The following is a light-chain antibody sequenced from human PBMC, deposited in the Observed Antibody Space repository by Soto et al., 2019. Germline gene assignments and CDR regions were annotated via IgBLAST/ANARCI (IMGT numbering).Light chain of an antibody. Sequence: QSALTQPPSASGSPGQSVTISCTGTSSDVGGYNHVSWYQQHPGKAPKVVIYEVTNRPSGVSSRFSGSKSGNTASLTISGLQAEDEADYYCSSYTNSDTWVFGGGTKLTVL. CDR3: SSYTNSDTWV. CDR1: SSDVGGYNH. V-gene: IGLV2-14*01. J-gene: IGLJ3*02. CDR2: EVT.